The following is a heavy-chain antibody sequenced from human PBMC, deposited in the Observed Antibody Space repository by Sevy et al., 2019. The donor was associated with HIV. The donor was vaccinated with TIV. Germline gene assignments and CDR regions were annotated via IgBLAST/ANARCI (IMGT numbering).Heavy chain of an antibody. CDR3: ARGGGNGWYYFDY. CDR1: GGTFSSYG. D-gene: IGHD6-19*01. J-gene: IGHJ4*02. V-gene: IGHV1-69*13. Sequence: ASVKVSCKASGGTFSSYGISWVRQAPGQGLEWMGGIIPILGTVNYAQKFQGRVTITADESTKTAYMELSSLGSEDRAVYYCARGGGNGWYYFDYWGQETLVTVSS. CDR2: IIPILGTV.